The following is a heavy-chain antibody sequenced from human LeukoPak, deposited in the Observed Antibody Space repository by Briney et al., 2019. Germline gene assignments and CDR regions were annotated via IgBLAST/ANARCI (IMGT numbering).Heavy chain of an antibody. J-gene: IGHJ4*02. D-gene: IGHD3-10*01. Sequence: GGSLRLSCEASGFTFSSYEINWICQAPGKGPEWVSYISGGGDTLHYADSVKGRFTISRDNAKKTLFLQMNTLRAEDTAVYYWTRPIKYASTGSYYGYWGQGTLVTVSS. CDR3: TRPIKYASTGSYYGY. CDR1: GFTFSSYE. V-gene: IGHV3-48*03. CDR2: ISGGGDTL.